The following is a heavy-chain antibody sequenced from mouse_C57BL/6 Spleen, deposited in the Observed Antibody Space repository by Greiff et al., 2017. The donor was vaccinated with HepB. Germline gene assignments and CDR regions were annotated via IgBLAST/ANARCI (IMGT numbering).Heavy chain of an antibody. J-gene: IGHJ2*01. CDR1: GFTFSSYT. V-gene: IGHV5-9*01. CDR3: ARLLITTVVFDY. Sequence: EVQGVESGGGLVKPGGSLNLSCAASGFTFSSYTMSWVRQTPEKRLEWVATISGGGGNTYYPDSVKGRFTISRDNAKNTLYLQMSSLRSEDTALYYCARLLITTVVFDYWGQGTTLTVSS. CDR2: ISGGGGNT. D-gene: IGHD1-1*01.